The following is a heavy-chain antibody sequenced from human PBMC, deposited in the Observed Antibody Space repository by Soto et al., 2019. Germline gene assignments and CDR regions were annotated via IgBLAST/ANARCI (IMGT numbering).Heavy chain of an antibody. D-gene: IGHD3-22*01. J-gene: IGHJ4*02. CDR2: SRGSGGST. CDR1: GFTFRSYA. CDR3: AKADSSGYYARVSIDY. V-gene: IGHV3-23*01. Sequence: GGSRRLSCAASGFTFRSYAISWVRQAPGKGLEWVSASRGSGGSTYYADSVKGRFTISRYNSKNTLYLQMNSLRAENTAVSYCAKADSSGYYARVSIDYGGQGTLFTGSS.